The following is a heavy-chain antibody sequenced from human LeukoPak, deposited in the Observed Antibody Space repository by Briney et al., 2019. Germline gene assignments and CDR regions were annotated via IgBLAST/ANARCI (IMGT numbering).Heavy chain of an antibody. CDR2: ISSSGSTI. D-gene: IGHD3-10*01. CDR1: GFTFSSYE. Sequence: QSGGSLRLSCAASGFTFSSYEMNWVRQAPGKGLEWVSYISSSGSTIYYADSVKGRFTISRDNAKNSLYLQMNSLRAEDTAVYYCAPGTYYYGSGSLGGIKWGQGTLVTVSS. V-gene: IGHV3-48*03. CDR3: APGTYYYGSGSLGGIK. J-gene: IGHJ4*02.